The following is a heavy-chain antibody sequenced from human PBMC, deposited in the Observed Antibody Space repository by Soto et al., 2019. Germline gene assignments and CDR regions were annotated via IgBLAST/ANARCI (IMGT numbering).Heavy chain of an antibody. CDR2: ISTLTGRT. CDR1: GYTFTSYG. CDR3: SMDYGDRTEDFKQ. J-gene: IGHJ1*01. V-gene: IGHV1-18*04. D-gene: IGHD4-17*01. Sequence: QVQLLPSGPDLKRPGDSMKVSCKASGYTFTSYGISWVRQAPRQGLEWMAWISTLTGRTQYSQKAHGRVTLGTDTSSNTACMELTTLTVDEKAVYYFSMDYGDRTEDFKQWGQGTLVTGS.